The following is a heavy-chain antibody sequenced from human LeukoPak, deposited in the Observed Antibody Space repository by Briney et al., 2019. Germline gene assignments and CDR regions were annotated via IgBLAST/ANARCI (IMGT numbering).Heavy chain of an antibody. D-gene: IGHD6-19*01. V-gene: IGHV4-39*01. Sequence: SETLSLTCTVSGGSISSSGYYWGWIRQPPGKGLEWIGSVYYSGSTYYNPSLKSRVTISVDTSKSQFSLKLSSVTAADTAVYYCARPYSSGVKDAFDIWGQGTMVTVSS. CDR1: GGSISSSGYY. CDR2: VYYSGST. CDR3: ARPYSSGVKDAFDI. J-gene: IGHJ3*02.